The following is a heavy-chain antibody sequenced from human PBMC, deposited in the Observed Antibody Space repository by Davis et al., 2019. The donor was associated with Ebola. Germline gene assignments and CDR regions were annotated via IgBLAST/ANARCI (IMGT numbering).Heavy chain of an antibody. J-gene: IGHJ5*02. V-gene: IGHV1-18*01. D-gene: IGHD1-1*01. Sequence: AASVKVSCRASGFTFTGSAMQWVRQAPGQGLEWMGWISAYNGNTNYAQKLQGRVTMTTDTSTSTACMELRSLRSDDTAVYYCARAGERNWFDPWGQGTLVTVSS. CDR1: GFTFTGSA. CDR3: ARAGERNWFDP. CDR2: ISAYNGNT.